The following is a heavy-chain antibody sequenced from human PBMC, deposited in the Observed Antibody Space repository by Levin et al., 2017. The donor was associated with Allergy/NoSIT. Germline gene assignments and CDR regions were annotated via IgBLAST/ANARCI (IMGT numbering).Heavy chain of an antibody. V-gene: IGHV3-30*18. D-gene: IGHD6-19*01. J-gene: IGHJ4*02. Sequence: PGGSLRLSCAASGITFRSYGMHWVRQAPGKGLEWVAVIAHDGSLKHYADSVKGRFTISRDNSENTLFLQMNSLRVEDTALYYCAKENRPLSSSGWPLDYWGQGTLVTVSS. CDR1: GITFRSYG. CDR3: AKENRPLSSSGWPLDY. CDR2: IAHDGSLK.